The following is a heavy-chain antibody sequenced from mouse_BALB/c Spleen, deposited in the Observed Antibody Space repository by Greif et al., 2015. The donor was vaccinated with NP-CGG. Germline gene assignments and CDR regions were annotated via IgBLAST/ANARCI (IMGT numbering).Heavy chain of an antibody. CDR2: ISNLAYSI. D-gene: IGHD2-14*01. Sequence: EVMLVESGGGLVQPGGSRKLSCAASGFTFSDYGMAWVRQAPGKGPEWVAFISNLAYSIHYADTVTGRFTISRENAKNTLYLEMSSLRSEDTAMYYCARYYRYDGAMDYWGQGTSVTVSS. V-gene: IGHV5-15*02. CDR1: GFTFSDYG. CDR3: ARYYRYDGAMDY. J-gene: IGHJ4*01.